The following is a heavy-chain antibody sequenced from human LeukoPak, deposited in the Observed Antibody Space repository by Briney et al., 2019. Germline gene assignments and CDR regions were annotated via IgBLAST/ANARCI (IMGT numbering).Heavy chain of an antibody. Sequence: PSQTLSLTCTVSDGSISSGSYYWSWVRQPAGKGLEWIGRIYTRGSTTYTPSFQSRVTISLDKSKNLFSLNLSSVTAADTAVYYCARDDVGIAAAGGIYWGQGTLVTVSS. V-gene: IGHV4-61*02. CDR1: DGSISSGSYY. J-gene: IGHJ4*02. D-gene: IGHD6-13*01. CDR3: ARDDVGIAAAGGIY. CDR2: IYTRGST.